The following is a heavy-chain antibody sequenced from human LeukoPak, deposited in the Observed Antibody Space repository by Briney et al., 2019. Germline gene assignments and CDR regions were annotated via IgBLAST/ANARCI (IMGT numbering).Heavy chain of an antibody. D-gene: IGHD6-19*01. CDR2: INPSGGST. J-gene: IGHJ3*02. CDR3: ASAVGGQQWLVGHDAFDI. V-gene: IGHV1-46*01. CDR1: GYTFTSYY. Sequence: ASVKVSCKASGYTFTSYYMHWVRQAPGQGLEWMGIINPSGGSTSYAQKFQGRVTMTRDTSISTAYMELSRLRSDDTAVYYCASAVGGQQWLVGHDAFDIWGQGTMVTVSS.